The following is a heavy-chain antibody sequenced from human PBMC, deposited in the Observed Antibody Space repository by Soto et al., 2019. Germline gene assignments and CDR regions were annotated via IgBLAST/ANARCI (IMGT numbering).Heavy chain of an antibody. CDR2: IIPIFGTA. J-gene: IGHJ6*02. CDR3: ARDPGIAVAGPYYYYGMDV. CDR1: GGTFSSYA. Sequence: QVQLVQSGAEVKKPGSSVKVSCKASGGTFSSYAISWVRQAPGQGLEWMGGIIPIFGTANYAQKFQGRVTITAGESTSTAYMELSSLRSEDTAVYYCARDPGIAVAGPYYYYGMDVWGQGTTVTVSS. V-gene: IGHV1-69*12. D-gene: IGHD6-19*01.